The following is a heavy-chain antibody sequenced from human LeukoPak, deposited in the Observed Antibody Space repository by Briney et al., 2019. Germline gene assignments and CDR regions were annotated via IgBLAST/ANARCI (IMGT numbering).Heavy chain of an antibody. CDR1: RFTFGQYG. J-gene: IGHJ3*02. Sequence: GGSLRLSCAASRFTFGQYGMHWVRQAPGKGLEWVSVIYYDGSDKYYADYVRGRFTISRDNSKNTLYLEMNSLRVEDTAVYYCARGGFNDKGAFDMWGQGTMVTVSS. V-gene: IGHV3-33*01. D-gene: IGHD3-22*01. CDR2: IYYDGSDK. CDR3: ARGGFNDKGAFDM.